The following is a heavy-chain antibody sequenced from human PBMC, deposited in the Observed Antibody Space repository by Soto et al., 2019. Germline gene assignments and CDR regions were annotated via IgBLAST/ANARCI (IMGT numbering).Heavy chain of an antibody. D-gene: IGHD3-22*01. Sequence: SVKVSCKASGGTFSSYAINWVRQAPGQGLEWMGGIIPIFGTANYAQKFQGRVTITADKSTSTAYMELSSLRSEDTAVYYCARVLGYYYDSSGYYAGTLDYWGQGTLVTVSS. CDR2: IIPIFGTA. CDR1: GGTFSSYA. CDR3: ARVLGYYYDSSGYYAGTLDY. J-gene: IGHJ4*02. V-gene: IGHV1-69*06.